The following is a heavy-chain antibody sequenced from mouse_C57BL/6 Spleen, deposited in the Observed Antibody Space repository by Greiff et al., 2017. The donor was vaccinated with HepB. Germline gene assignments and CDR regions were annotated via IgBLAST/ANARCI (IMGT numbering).Heavy chain of an antibody. J-gene: IGHJ1*03. CDR2: ISSGGSYT. CDR1: GLTFSSYG. CDR3: ARQTRGYFDV. Sequence: VQLKESGGDLVKPGGSLKLSCAASGLTFSSYGMSWVRQTPDKRLEWVATISSGGSYTYYPDSVKGRFTISRDNAKNTLYLQMSSLKSEDTAMYYCARQTRGYFDVWGTGTTVTVSS. V-gene: IGHV5-6*01.